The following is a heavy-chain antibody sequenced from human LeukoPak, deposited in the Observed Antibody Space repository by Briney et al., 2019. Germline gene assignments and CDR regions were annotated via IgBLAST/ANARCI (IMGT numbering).Heavy chain of an antibody. V-gene: IGHV1-18*01. Sequence: ASVKVSCKASGYTFTSYSISWVREAPGQGLEWMGWISAYNGNTNYAQKLQGRVTITTDTSKSTAYMELRSLRSDDTAVYYCAAVVTKDAFEIWGQGTMVTVSS. CDR2: ISAYNGNT. CDR1: GYTFTSYS. CDR3: AAVVTKDAFEI. J-gene: IGHJ3*02. D-gene: IGHD4-23*01.